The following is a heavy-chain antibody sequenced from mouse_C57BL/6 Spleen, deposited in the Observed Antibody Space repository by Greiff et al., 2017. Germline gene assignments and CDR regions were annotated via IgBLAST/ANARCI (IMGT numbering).Heavy chain of an antibody. CDR1: GYTFTDYY. J-gene: IGHJ2*01. Sequence: VQLQQSGAELVRPGASVKLSCKASGYTFTDYYINWVKQRPGQGLEWIARIYPGSGNTYYNEKFKGKATLTAEKSSSTAYMQLSSLTSEDSAVYFCARSAYDYDASDYWGQGTTLTVSS. CDR3: ARSAYDYDASDY. D-gene: IGHD2-4*01. CDR2: IYPGSGNT. V-gene: IGHV1-76*01.